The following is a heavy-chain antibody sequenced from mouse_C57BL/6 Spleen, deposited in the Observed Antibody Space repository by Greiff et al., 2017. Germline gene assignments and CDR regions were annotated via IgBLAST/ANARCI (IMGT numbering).Heavy chain of an antibody. CDR3: ARDAWFAY. CDR1: GFTFSSYT. CDR2: ISGGGGNT. V-gene: IGHV5-9*04. Sequence: EVKLVESGGGLVKPGGSLKLSCAASGFTFSSYTLSWVRQTPEKRLEWVATISGGGGNTYYPDSVKGRFTISRDNAKNNLYLQMSHLKSEDTAMYYCARDAWFAYWGQGTLVTVSA. J-gene: IGHJ3*01.